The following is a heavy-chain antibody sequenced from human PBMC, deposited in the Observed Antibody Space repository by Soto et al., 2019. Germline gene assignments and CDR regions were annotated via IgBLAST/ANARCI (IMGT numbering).Heavy chain of an antibody. V-gene: IGHV4-59*01. Sequence: SETLSLTCTVSGGSISSYYWSWIRQPPGKGLEWIGYIYYSGSTNYNPSLKSRVTISVDTSKNQFSLKLSSVTAADTAVYYCARERIPLQTGYGMDVWGQGTTVTVSS. CDR1: GGSISSYY. CDR2: IYYSGST. D-gene: IGHD2-15*01. J-gene: IGHJ6*02. CDR3: ARERIPLQTGYGMDV.